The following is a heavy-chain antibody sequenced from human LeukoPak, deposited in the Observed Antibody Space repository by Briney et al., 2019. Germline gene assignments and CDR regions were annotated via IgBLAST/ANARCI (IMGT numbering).Heavy chain of an antibody. V-gene: IGHV1-8*03. J-gene: IGHJ3*02. CDR2: MNPNSGNT. CDR3: ARGGDPITGSDAFDI. CDR1: GYTFTGYY. D-gene: IGHD1-20*01. Sequence: ASVKVSCKASGYTFTGYYMHWVRQAPGQGLEWMGWMNPNSGNTGYAQKFQGRVTITRNTSISTAYMELSSLRSEDTAVYYCARGGDPITGSDAFDIWGQGTMVTVSS.